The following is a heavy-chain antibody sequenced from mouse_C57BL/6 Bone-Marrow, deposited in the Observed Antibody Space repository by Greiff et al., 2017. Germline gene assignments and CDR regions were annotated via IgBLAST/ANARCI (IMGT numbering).Heavy chain of an antibody. CDR2: IDPNSGGT. CDR1: GYTFTSYW. D-gene: IGHD1-1*01. J-gene: IGHJ4*01. CDR3: ARRGGGSRRGYYAMDY. Sequence: VQLQQPGAELVKPGASVKLSCKASGYTFTSYWMHWVKQRPGRGLEWIGRIDPNSGGTKYNEKFKSKATLTVDKPSSTAYMQLSRLTSEDSAVYYCARRGGGSRRGYYAMDYWGQGTSVTVSS. V-gene: IGHV1-72*01.